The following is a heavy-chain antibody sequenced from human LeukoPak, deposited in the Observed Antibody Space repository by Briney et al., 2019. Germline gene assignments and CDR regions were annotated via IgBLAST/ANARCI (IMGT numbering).Heavy chain of an antibody. CDR3: ARQEYCSGGSCYTWFEP. CDR2: IYPADSDI. Sequence: GESLKISCKGSGYSINNYWIGWVRQMPGKGLEWMGIIYPADSDIRYSPSFQGQVTISADKSISAAYLQWSSLKASDTAMYYCARQEYCSGGSCYTWFEPWGQGTLVTVSS. V-gene: IGHV5-51*01. D-gene: IGHD2-15*01. CDR1: GYSINNYW. J-gene: IGHJ5*02.